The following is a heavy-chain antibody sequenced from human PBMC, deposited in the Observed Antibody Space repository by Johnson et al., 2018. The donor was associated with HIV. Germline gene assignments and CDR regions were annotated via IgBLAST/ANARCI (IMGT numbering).Heavy chain of an antibody. J-gene: IGHJ3*02. V-gene: IGHV3-30*18. CDR1: GFTFSSHD. D-gene: IGHD3-16*01. CDR3: AKPPSMGADAFDI. CDR2: ISYDGSNQ. Sequence: QVLLVESGGGVVQPGRSLIVSCGASGFTFSSHDMHWVRQAPGKGLEWVAVISYDGSNQYCADSVKGRFTISRDNSNKTVYLQMNSLGPEDTAVYYCAKPPSMGADAFDIWGQGTMVSVSS.